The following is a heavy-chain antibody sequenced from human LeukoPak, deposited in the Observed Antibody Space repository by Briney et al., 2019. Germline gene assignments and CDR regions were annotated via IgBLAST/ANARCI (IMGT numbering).Heavy chain of an antibody. CDR1: GFTFSSYW. J-gene: IGHJ4*02. CDR2: INNDGTYT. Sequence: GGSLRLSCAASGFTFSSYWFHWVRQTPGKGLVWVARINNDGTYTTYADSVKGRFTISRDNAQNTLYLQMNSLTAEDTGVYYCAREVLAAGKTHDYWGQGTLLTVSS. CDR3: AREVLAAGKTHDY. D-gene: IGHD6-13*01. V-gene: IGHV3-74*01.